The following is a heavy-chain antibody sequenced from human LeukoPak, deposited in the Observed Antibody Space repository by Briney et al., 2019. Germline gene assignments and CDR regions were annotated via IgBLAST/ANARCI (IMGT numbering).Heavy chain of an antibody. V-gene: IGHV1-3*01. CDR2: INAGNGNT. D-gene: IGHD3-10*01. J-gene: IGHJ4*02. CDR1: GSTFTSYA. Sequence: GASVKVSCKASGSTFTSYAMHWVRQAPGQRLEWMGWINAGNGNTKYSQKFQGSVTITRDTSASTAYMQLSSLRSEDTAVYYCARDSYGSGSYYPYWGQGTLVTVSS. CDR3: ARDSYGSGSYYPY.